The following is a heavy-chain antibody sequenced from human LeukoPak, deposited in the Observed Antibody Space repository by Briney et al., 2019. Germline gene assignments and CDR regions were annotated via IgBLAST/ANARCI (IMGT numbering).Heavy chain of an antibody. CDR1: GGSISNYY. CDR2: IHYSGST. J-gene: IGHJ4*02. Sequence: PSETLSLTCTVSGGSISNYYWSWIRQPPGKGLEWIGYIHYSGSTNYNSSLKSRVTISVDTSKNQFSLKLSSVTAADTAVYYCARGDNWNYWGPFDYWGQGTLVTVSS. V-gene: IGHV4-59*08. CDR3: ARGDNWNYWGPFDY. D-gene: IGHD1-7*01.